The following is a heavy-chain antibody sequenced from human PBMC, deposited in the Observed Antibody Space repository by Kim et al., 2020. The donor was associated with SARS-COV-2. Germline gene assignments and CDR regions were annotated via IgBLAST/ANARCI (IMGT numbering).Heavy chain of an antibody. CDR2: INHSGST. J-gene: IGHJ2*01. D-gene: IGHD3-22*01. Sequence: SETLSLSCAVYGGSFSGYYWSWIRQPPGKGLEWIGEINHSGSTNYNPSLKSRVTISVDTSKNQFSLKLSSVTAADTAVYYCARGRLYYYDSSGYYPPYWYFDLWGRGTLVTVSS. CDR3: ARGRLYYYDSSGYYPPYWYFDL. CDR1: GGSFSGYY. V-gene: IGHV4-34*01.